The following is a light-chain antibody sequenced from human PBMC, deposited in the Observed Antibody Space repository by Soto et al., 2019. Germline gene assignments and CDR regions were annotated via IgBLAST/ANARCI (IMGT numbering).Light chain of an antibody. V-gene: IGKV1-33*01. CDR2: DAS. CDR3: QQYDRLPWT. J-gene: IGKJ1*01. CDR1: QDVSHF. Sequence: DIQMTQSPSALAASIGDRVTSTCQASQDVSHFLNWFQQRPGKAPKLLIYDASTLERGVPSRFSGRGSGSRFTFTITSLQPEDIATHYCQQYDRLPWTFGQGTKGDIK.